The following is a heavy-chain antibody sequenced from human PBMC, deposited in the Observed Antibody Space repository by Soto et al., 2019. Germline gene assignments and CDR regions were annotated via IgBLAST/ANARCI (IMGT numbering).Heavy chain of an antibody. V-gene: IGHV3-23*01. J-gene: IGHJ4*02. CDR1: GFTFSSYA. D-gene: IGHD2-8*01. CDR2: ISGSGGST. CDR3: AKDGNGPPRFDY. Sequence: EVQLLESGGGLVQPGGSLRLSCAASGFTFSSYAMSWVRQAPGKGLEWVSAISGSGGSTYYADSVKGRFTISRDNSTTALYLQMNSMRAEDTAVYYCAKDGNGPPRFDYWGQGTLVTVSS.